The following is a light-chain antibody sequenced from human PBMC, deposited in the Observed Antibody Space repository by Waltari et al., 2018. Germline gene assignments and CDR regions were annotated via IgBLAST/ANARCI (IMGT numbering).Light chain of an antibody. CDR3: VAWDDSLSGGVV. V-gene: IGLV1-47*01. Sequence: QSVLTQPPSASGTPGQRVTISCSGSRSNIGSNYVYWYQQLTDMAPKLLIYRNNQPPSGVPDLFSCSKAGSSASLVISGLRSEDEADYYCVAWDDSLSGGVVFGGGTKLTVL. J-gene: IGLJ2*01. CDR2: RNN. CDR1: RSNIGSNY.